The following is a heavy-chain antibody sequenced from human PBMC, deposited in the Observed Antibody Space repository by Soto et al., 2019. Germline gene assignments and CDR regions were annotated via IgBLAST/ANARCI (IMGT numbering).Heavy chain of an antibody. CDR3: ATAPYCSGGSCYSGGYFQH. J-gene: IGHJ1*01. CDR1: GGSISSGGYY. V-gene: IGHV4-31*03. CDR2: IYYSGST. Sequence: QVQLQESGPGLVKPSQTLSLTCTVSGGSISSGGYYWSWIRQHPGKGLEWIGYIYYSGSTYYNPSLKSRATISVDTSKNQCSLKLSSVTAADTAVYYCATAPYCSGGSCYSGGYFQHWGQGTLVTVSS. D-gene: IGHD2-15*01.